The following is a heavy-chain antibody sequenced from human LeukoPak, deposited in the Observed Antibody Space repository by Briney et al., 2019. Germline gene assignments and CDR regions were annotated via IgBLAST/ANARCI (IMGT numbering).Heavy chain of an antibody. J-gene: IGHJ4*02. Sequence: GGSLRLSCAASGFTFSNYAMHWVRQAPGKGLEWVAVISYDGSNKYYADSVKGRFTISRDNSKNTLYLQMNSLRPEDTSVYFCARSPTSWYFDYWGQGTLVTVSS. CDR2: ISYDGSNK. V-gene: IGHV3-30*04. CDR3: ARSPTSWYFDY. CDR1: GFTFSNYA. D-gene: IGHD2-2*01.